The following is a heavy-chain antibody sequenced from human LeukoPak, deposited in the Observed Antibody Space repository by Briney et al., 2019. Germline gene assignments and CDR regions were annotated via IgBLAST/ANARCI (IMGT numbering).Heavy chain of an antibody. V-gene: IGHV3-73*01. J-gene: IGHJ4*02. D-gene: IGHD2-2*01. Sequence: GRSRRLSCAASGFTFSGSAMHWVRQASGKGLEWVGRIRSKGNNYATAYAASVKGRFTISRDDSKNTAFLQMNSLETEDTAVYYCTKLGYCTTTNCHAQGYWGRGTLVTVSS. CDR1: GFTFSGSA. CDR2: IRSKGNNYAT. CDR3: TKLGYCTTTNCHAQGY.